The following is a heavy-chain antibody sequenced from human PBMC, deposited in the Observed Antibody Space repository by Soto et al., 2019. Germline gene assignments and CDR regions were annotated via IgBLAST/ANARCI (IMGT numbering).Heavy chain of an antibody. Sequence: QVHLVQSGAEVKKPGASVKVSCKGSGYTFTSYGITWVRQAPGQGLEWMGWISAHNGNTNYAQKLQGRVTVTRDTXXXXXXXELRXXXXXXXAVYYCARGRYGDYWGQGALVTVSS. CDR3: ARGRYGDY. D-gene: IGHD1-1*01. V-gene: IGHV1-18*01. J-gene: IGHJ4*02. CDR1: GYTFTSYG. CDR2: ISAHNGNT.